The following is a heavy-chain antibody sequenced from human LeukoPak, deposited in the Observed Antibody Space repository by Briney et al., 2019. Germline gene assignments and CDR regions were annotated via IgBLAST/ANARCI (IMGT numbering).Heavy chain of an antibody. CDR2: INPSGGST. Sequence: ASVKVSCKASGYTFTSYYMHWVRQAPGQGLGWMGIINPSGGSTSYAQKFQGRVTMTRDTSTSTVYMELSSLRSEDTAVYYCARGYDFWSGYYFPNFDYWGQGTLVTVSS. CDR3: ARGYDFWSGYYFPNFDY. V-gene: IGHV1-46*01. D-gene: IGHD3-3*01. J-gene: IGHJ4*02. CDR1: GYTFTSYY.